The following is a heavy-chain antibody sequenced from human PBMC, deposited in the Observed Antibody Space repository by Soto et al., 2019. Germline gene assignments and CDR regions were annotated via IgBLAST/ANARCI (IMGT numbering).Heavy chain of an antibody. CDR1: GFTFSTYA. V-gene: IGHV3-23*01. CDR3: AKDRQPDGLWPFDH. Sequence: EVELLESGGGLVQPGGSLILSCAASGFTFSTYAMSWVRQAPGKGLEWVSGIFGNGGGISYGDSVKGRFTISRDNSNNMLYLLMHRLRVEDTAVYYCAKDRQPDGLWPFDHWGQGTLVTVSS. CDR2: IFGNGGGI. J-gene: IGHJ4*02. D-gene: IGHD2-8*01.